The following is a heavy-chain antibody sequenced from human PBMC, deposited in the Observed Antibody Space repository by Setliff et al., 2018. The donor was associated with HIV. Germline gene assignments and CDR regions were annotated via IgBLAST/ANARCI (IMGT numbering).Heavy chain of an antibody. Sequence: SETLSLTCTVSGGSISSSSYYWGWIRQPPGKGLERIGSIYYSGRTYYNPSLKSRVTTSVEKSKNQFSLKLSSVTAADTAVYYCATMGRRGWFIDYWGQGTLVTVSS. J-gene: IGHJ4*02. CDR2: IYYSGRT. V-gene: IGHV4-39*01. D-gene: IGHD6-19*01. CDR1: GGSISSSSYY. CDR3: ATMGRRGWFIDY.